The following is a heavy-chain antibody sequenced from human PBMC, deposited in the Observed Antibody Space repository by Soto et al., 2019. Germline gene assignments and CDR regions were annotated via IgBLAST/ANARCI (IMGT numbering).Heavy chain of an antibody. V-gene: IGHV4-34*01. CDR2: INHSGST. Sequence: QVQLQQWGAGLLKPSETLSLTCAVHGGSFSGYYWSWIRQPPGKGLEWIGEINHSGSTNYNPSLKSRVTISVDTSKNQFSLKLSSVTAADTAVYYCARVEEDCSGGSCLVFDYWGQGTLVTVSS. CDR3: ARVEEDCSGGSCLVFDY. J-gene: IGHJ4*02. D-gene: IGHD2-15*01. CDR1: GGSFSGYY.